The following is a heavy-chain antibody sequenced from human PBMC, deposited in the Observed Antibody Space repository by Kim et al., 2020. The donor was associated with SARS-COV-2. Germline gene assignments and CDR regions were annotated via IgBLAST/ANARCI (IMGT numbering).Heavy chain of an antibody. D-gene: IGHD6-13*01. J-gene: IGHJ4*02. CDR1: GGSISSSSYY. CDR2: IYYSGST. CDR3: ANKYSSSWYDVG. Sequence: SETLSLTCTVSGGSISSSSYYWGWIRQPPGKGLEWIGSIYYSGSTYYNPSLKSRVTISVDTSKNHFSLKLSSVTAADTAVYYCANKYSSSWYDVGWGQGTLVTVSS. V-gene: IGHV4-39*01.